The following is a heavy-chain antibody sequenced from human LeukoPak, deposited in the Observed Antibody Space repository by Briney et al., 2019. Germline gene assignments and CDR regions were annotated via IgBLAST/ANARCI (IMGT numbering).Heavy chain of an antibody. J-gene: IGHJ4*02. Sequence: ASVKVSCTASGYTFTSYGISWVRQAPGQGLEWMGWISAYNGNTNYAQKLQGRVTMTTDTSTSTAYMELRSLRSDDTAVYYCARDNRVVAATRIDYWGQGTLVTVSS. CDR2: ISAYNGNT. D-gene: IGHD2-15*01. CDR1: GYTFTSYG. CDR3: ARDNRVVAATRIDY. V-gene: IGHV1-18*01.